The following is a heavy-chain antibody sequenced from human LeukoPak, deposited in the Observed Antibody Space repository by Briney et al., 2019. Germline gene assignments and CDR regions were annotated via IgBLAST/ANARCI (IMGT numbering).Heavy chain of an antibody. J-gene: IGHJ5*02. Sequence: GGSLRLSCAASGFTFSSYSMNWVRQAPGKGLEWVSSISSSSSYIYYADSVKGRFTISRDNAKNSLYLQMNSLRAEDTAVYYCARDLGTAMGVDNWFDPWGQGTLVTVSS. CDR3: ARDLGTAMGVDNWFDP. CDR1: GFTFSSYS. D-gene: IGHD5-18*01. V-gene: IGHV3-21*01. CDR2: ISSSSSYI.